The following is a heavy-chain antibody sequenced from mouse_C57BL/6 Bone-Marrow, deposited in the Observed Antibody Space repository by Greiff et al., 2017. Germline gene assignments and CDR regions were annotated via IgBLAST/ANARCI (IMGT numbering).Heavy chain of an antibody. CDR1: GFTFSSYT. CDR2: ISGGGGNT. J-gene: IGHJ1*03. Sequence: EVHLVESGGGLVKPGASLKLSCAASGFTFSSYTMSWVRQTPGKRLQWVAAISGGGGNTYYPDSVKGRSTFTRDNDKNTLYLQMSSLRSEDTALYYYSCQVTTVLAAKDIDDWGTGTSVTVSS. V-gene: IGHV5-9*01. D-gene: IGHD1-1*01. CDR3: SCQVTTVLAAKDIDD.